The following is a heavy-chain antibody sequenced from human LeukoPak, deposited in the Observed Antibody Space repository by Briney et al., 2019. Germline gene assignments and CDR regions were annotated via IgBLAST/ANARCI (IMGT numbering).Heavy chain of an antibody. V-gene: IGHV3-7*01. CDR3: ARSRGRRYFDL. J-gene: IGHJ2*01. Sequence: PGGSLRLSCVASGFTFRNYWMSWVRQAPGKGLEWVANIMQDGSEKYYVDSVKGRFSISRDNVKSSLYLQMDSLRAEDTAVYYCARSRGRRYFDLWGRGTLVTVSS. CDR2: IMQDGSEK. D-gene: IGHD3-10*01. CDR1: GFTFRNYW.